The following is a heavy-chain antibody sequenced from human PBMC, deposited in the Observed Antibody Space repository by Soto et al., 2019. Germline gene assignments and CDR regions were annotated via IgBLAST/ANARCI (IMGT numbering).Heavy chain of an antibody. CDR3: ARSRRNWNYGWYFDY. CDR2: IYTSGST. J-gene: IGHJ4*02. D-gene: IGHD1-7*01. V-gene: IGHV4-4*07. Sequence: PSETLSLTCTVSGGSISSYYWSWIRQPAGKGLEWIGRIYTSGSTNYNPSLKSRVTISVDTSKNQFSLKLSSVTAADTAVYYCARSRRNWNYGWYFDYWGQGTLVTVSS. CDR1: GGSISSYY.